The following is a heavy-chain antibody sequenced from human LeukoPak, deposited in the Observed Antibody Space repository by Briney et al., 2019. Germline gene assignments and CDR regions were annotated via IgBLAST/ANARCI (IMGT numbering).Heavy chain of an antibody. V-gene: IGHV4-34*01. D-gene: IGHD2/OR15-2a*01. CDR2: INHRGST. CDR1: GGSFSGYY. J-gene: IGHJ4*02. CDR3: ARDKIGGINFDY. Sequence: PSETLSLTCAAYGGSFSGYYWSWIRQPPGKGLEWIGKINHRGSTNYNPSLKSRVTISVDTSKNQFSLKVSSVTAADTAVYYCARDKIGGINFDYWGQGTLITVSA.